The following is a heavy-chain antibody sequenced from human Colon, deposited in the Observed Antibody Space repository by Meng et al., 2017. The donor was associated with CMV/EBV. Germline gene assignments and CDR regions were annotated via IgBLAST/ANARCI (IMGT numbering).Heavy chain of an antibody. V-gene: IGHV1-8*01. CDR2: MNPNSGNT. Sequence: CKDSGYTFTSYDINWVRQATGQGLEWMGWMNPNSGNTGYAQKFQGRVTMTRNTSISTAYMELSSLRSEDTAVYYCARAFEYSSSAGSYWGQGTLVTVSS. CDR1: GYTFTSYD. D-gene: IGHD6-6*01. J-gene: IGHJ4*02. CDR3: ARAFEYSSSAGSY.